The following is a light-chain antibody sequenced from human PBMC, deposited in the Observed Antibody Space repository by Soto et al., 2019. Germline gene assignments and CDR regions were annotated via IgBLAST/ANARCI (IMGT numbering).Light chain of an antibody. CDR2: EVT. J-gene: IGLJ2*01. CDR3: SSSTNTITVI. CDR1: SSDIGGYNY. V-gene: IGLV2-14*01. Sequence: QLVLTQPASVSGSPGQSITISCTGTSSDIGGYNYVSWYQQHPGKAPKLMIYEVTNRPSGVSNRFSGSKSGNTASLTISGLQAEDEADYYCSSSTNTITVIFGGGTKLTVL.